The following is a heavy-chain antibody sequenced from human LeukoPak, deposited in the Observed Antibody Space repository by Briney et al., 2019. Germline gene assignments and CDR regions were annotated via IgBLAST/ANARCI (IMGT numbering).Heavy chain of an antibody. CDR3: ARVPYCSSTSCYGAPRSYGMDV. V-gene: IGHV4-59*01. Sequence: SETLSLTCTVSGGSISSYYWSWIRQPPGKGLEWIGYIYYSGSTYYNPSLKSRVTISVDTSKNQFSLKLSSVTAADTAVYYCARVPYCSSTSCYGAPRSYGMDVWGQGTTVTVSS. CDR2: IYYSGST. D-gene: IGHD2-2*01. J-gene: IGHJ6*02. CDR1: GGSISSYY.